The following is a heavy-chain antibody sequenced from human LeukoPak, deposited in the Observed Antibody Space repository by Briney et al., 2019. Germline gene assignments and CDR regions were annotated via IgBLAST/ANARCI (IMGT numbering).Heavy chain of an antibody. Sequence: GRSLRLSCTTSGFSFTFYGINWVRQAPSTGLAGVACIRYDSRIIHYADSVKGRFTISRDNSKNTVFLQMNSLKIEDTAVYYCAKNDYGTDSDFYYMDFWGKGTKVTVSS. CDR2: IRYDSRII. CDR1: GFSFTFYG. CDR3: AKNDYGTDSDFYYMDF. V-gene: IGHV3-30*02. J-gene: IGHJ6*03. D-gene: IGHD3/OR15-3a*01.